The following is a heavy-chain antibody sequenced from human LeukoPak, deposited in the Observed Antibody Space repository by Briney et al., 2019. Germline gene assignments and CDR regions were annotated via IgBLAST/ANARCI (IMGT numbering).Heavy chain of an antibody. CDR3: ARVSRRYCSSTSCYTGAFDI. J-gene: IGHJ3*02. Sequence: ASVKVSCKASGGTFSSYAISWVRQAPGQGLEWMGGIIPIFGTANYAQKFQGRVTITADESTSTAYMELSSLRSEDTAVYYCARVSRRYCSSTSCYTGAFDIWGQGTMVTVSS. V-gene: IGHV1-69*13. D-gene: IGHD2-2*02. CDR2: IIPIFGTA. CDR1: GGTFSSYA.